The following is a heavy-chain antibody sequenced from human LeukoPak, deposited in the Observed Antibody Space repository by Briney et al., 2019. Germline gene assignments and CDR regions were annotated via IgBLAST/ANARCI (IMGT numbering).Heavy chain of an antibody. CDR2: ISSSSSYI. CDR3: AREGVVTGIDY. V-gene: IGHV3-21*01. CDR1: GFTFSSYS. Sequence: GGSLRLSCAASGFTFSSYSMNWVRQAPGKGLEWVSSISSSSSYIYYADSVKGRFTISRDNAKNSLYLQVNSLRAEDTAVYYCAREGVVTGIDYWGQGTLVTVSS. D-gene: IGHD2-15*01. J-gene: IGHJ4*02.